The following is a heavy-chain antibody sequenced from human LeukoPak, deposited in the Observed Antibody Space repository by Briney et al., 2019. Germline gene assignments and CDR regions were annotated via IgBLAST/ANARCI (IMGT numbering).Heavy chain of an antibody. Sequence: PGGSLRLSCAGSGFTVSGYEMNWVRQAPGKGLEWVSYISISGITKIYADSMKGRFTTSRATSKNTLYHQMNSLRAKDPAMYYCARGRNYDPFDWGQGKLGTVSS. CDR3: ARGRNYDPFD. D-gene: IGHD3-22*01. CDR2: ISISGITK. CDR1: GFTVSGYE. V-gene: IGHV3-48*03. J-gene: IGHJ4*02.